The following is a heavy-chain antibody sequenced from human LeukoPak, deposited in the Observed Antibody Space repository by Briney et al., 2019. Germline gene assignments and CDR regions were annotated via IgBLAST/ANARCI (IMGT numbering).Heavy chain of an antibody. J-gene: IGHJ4*02. CDR3: ATAYCSTTSCVP. CDR2: IKSKSDGGTT. D-gene: IGHD2-2*01. CDR1: GFTFSNAW. Sequence: GGSLRLSCAASGFTFSNAWMSWVRQTPGKGPEWVGRIKSKSDGGTTEYAEPVKGRFTISRDDSKNTLYLQMNSLKTEDTGMYYCATAYCSTTSCVPWGQGTLVTVSS. V-gene: IGHV3-15*01.